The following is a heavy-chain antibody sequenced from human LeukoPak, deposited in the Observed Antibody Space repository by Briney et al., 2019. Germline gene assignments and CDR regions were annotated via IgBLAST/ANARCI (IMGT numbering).Heavy chain of an antibody. CDR3: ARDSSYYDSSALDAFDI. CDR2: ISSGGTT. J-gene: IGHJ3*02. V-gene: IGHV3-53*01. Sequence: GESLKISCAASGFTVSSNYMNWVRQAPGKGLEWVSVISSGGTTYYADSVKGRFTISRDNPKNTLYLQMNSLRAEDTAVYYCARDSSYYDSSALDAFDIWGQGTMVTVSS. D-gene: IGHD3-22*01. CDR1: GFTVSSNY.